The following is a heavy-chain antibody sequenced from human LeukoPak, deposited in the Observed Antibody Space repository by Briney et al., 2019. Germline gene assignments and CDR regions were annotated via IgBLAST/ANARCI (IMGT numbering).Heavy chain of an antibody. CDR2: IYTSGST. V-gene: IGHV4-4*07. CDR1: GNSFGDYY. J-gene: IGHJ5*02. Sequence: SETLSLTCTVSGNSFGDYYWSLIRQPAGKGLEWIGRIYTSGSTTYNPSLKSRVTMSVDTSKSQFSLNLMSVTAADTAVYYCTRDTGTTGEVKFDPWGQGTLVTVSS. D-gene: IGHD4-17*01. CDR3: TRDTGTTGEVKFDP.